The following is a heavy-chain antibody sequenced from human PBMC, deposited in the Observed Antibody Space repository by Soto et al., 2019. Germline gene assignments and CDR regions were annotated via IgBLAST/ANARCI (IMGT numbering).Heavy chain of an antibody. CDR3: ASSVCGGDCYSPSYYYYGMDV. V-gene: IGHV5-10-1*01. Sequence: PGESLKISCKASGYSFTSYWISWVRQMPGKGLEWMGRIDPSDSYTNYSPSFQGHVTISADKSISTAYLQWSSLKASDTAMYYCASSVCGGDCYSPSYYYYGMDVWGQGTTVTVSS. J-gene: IGHJ6*02. CDR2: IDPSDSYT. D-gene: IGHD2-21*02. CDR1: GYSFTSYW.